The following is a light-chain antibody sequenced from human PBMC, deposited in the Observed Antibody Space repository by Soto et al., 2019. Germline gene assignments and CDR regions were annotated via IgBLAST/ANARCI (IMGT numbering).Light chain of an antibody. Sequence: EIVLTQSPATLSLPPGERATLSCRASQSVSTVLAWYQQKPGQAPRLLIYDASIRATGIPARFSGSGSGTDFTLTISSLEPEDFAVYYCQQRSNWPPSITFGQGTRLEIK. V-gene: IGKV3-11*01. CDR3: QQRSNWPPSIT. CDR1: QSVSTV. J-gene: IGKJ5*01. CDR2: DAS.